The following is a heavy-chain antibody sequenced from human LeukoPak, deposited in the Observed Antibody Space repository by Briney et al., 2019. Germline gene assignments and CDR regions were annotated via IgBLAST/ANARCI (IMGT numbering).Heavy chain of an antibody. J-gene: IGHJ4*02. CDR1: GFTLSNYP. CDR3: TRAAPYGTSWYGKNDY. V-gene: IGHV3-23*01. D-gene: IGHD6-13*01. Sequence: PGGSLRLSCAASGFTLSNYPMNWVRQAPGKGLEWVSTFVRGSTYYADTVQGRFTISRDSSKNTLYLQMNSLRADDTALYFCTRAAPYGTSWYGKNDYWGQGTLVAVSS. CDR2: FVRGST.